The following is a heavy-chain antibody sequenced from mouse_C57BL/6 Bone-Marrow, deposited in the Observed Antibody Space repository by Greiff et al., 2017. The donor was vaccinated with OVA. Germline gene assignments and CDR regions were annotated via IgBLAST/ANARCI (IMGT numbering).Heavy chain of an antibody. CDR2: SRNKANDYTT. D-gene: IGHD2-3*01. J-gene: IGHJ3*01. CDR1: GFTFSDFY. V-gene: IGHV7-1*01. CDR3: ARGYDGYYVGFAY. Sequence: EVKLMESGGGLVQSGRSLRLSCATSGFTFSDFYMEWVRQAPGKGLEWIAASRNKANDYTTEYSASVKGRFIVSRDTSQSILYLQMNALRAEDTAIYYCARGYDGYYVGFAYWGQGTLVTVSA.